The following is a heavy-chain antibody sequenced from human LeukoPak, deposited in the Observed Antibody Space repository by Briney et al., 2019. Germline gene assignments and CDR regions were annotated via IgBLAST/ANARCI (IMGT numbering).Heavy chain of an antibody. J-gene: IGHJ4*02. Sequence: GGSLRLSCAASGFTFSSYGMHWVRQAPGKGLGWVAFIRYGGSNKYYADSVKGRFTISRDNAKNTLYLQMNSLRTEDTAVYYGAKGPIWVGEPLDFDYWGQGTLVTVSS. V-gene: IGHV3-30*02. CDR3: AKGPIWVGEPLDFDY. CDR1: GFTFSSYG. D-gene: IGHD3-10*01. CDR2: IRYGGSNK.